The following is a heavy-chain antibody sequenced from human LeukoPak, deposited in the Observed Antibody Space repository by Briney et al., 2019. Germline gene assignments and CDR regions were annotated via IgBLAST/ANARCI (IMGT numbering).Heavy chain of an antibody. J-gene: IGHJ1*01. CDR2: ISAYNGNT. Sequence: ASVKVSCKASGYTFTSYSISWVRQAPGQGLEWMGWISAYNGNTNYAQKLQGRVTMTTDTSTSTAYMELRSLRSDDTAVYYCARGPTSYYDILTGYSPGYFQHWGQGTLVTVSS. V-gene: IGHV1-18*01. D-gene: IGHD3-9*01. CDR1: GYTFTSYS. CDR3: ARGPTSYYDILTGYSPGYFQH.